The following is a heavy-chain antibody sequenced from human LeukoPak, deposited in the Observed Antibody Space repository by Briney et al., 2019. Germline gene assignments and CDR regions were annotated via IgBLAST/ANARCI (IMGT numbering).Heavy chain of an antibody. Sequence: PSGTLSLTCAVYGGSFSGYYWSWIRQPPGKGLEWIGEINHSGSTNYNPSLKSRVTISVDTSKNQFSLKLSSVTAADTAVYYCARGRYYYDSSGYYRVHYYGMDVWGQGTTVTVSS. D-gene: IGHD3-22*01. CDR2: INHSGST. V-gene: IGHV4-34*01. CDR1: GGSFSGYY. J-gene: IGHJ6*02. CDR3: ARGRYYYDSSGYYRVHYYGMDV.